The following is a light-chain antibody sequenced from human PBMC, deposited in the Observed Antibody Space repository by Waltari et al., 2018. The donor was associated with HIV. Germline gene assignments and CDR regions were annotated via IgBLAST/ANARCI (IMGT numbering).Light chain of an antibody. CDR2: AAS. J-gene: IGKJ1*01. CDR1: QGISTF. CDR3: QRLNRFPAT. V-gene: IGKV1-9*01. Sequence: DIQLTQSPSFLSASVGDRVTITCRASQGISTFLAWYQQKPGTAPKLLLYAASTLQSGVPSRFSGRGAGTEFTLTINSLQPEDFATYYCQRLNRFPATFGQGTKVEIK.